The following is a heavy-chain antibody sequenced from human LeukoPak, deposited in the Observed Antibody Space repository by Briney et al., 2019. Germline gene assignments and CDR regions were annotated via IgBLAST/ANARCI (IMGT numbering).Heavy chain of an antibody. D-gene: IGHD1-26*01. J-gene: IGHJ5*02. Sequence: ASVKVSCKASGYTFTSYYMHWVRQAPAQGLEWMGLINPTGGSTGYAQKFQGRVTMTRDMSTSTDYMELSSLRSEDTAIYYCARDNSVGDNAWWFDPWGQGTLVTVSS. CDR2: INPTGGST. CDR1: GYTFTSYY. CDR3: ARDNSVGDNAWWFDP. V-gene: IGHV1-46*01.